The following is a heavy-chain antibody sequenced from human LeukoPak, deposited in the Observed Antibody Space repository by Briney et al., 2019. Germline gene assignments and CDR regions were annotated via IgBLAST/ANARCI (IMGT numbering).Heavy chain of an antibody. V-gene: IGHV3-7*03. D-gene: IGHD2-21*01. Sequence: GGSLRLPCAASGFTFRSFWMSWVRQAPGKRLEWVANIKQNGAEEYYMDSVKGRFAISRDIAKNSVSLQMNSLRVEDTAMYYCARYTVVSSPGAFDLWGQGTMVTVSS. CDR2: IKQNGAEE. CDR1: GFTFRSFW. J-gene: IGHJ3*01. CDR3: ARYTVVSSPGAFDL.